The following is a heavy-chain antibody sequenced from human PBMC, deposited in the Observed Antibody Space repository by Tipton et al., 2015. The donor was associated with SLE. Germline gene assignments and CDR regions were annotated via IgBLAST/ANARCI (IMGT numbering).Heavy chain of an antibody. CDR1: GGYISSSSYY. V-gene: IGHV4-39*07. CDR2: IYYSGST. Sequence: LRLSCTVSGGYISSSSYYWGWIRQPPGKGLEWIGSIYYSGSTYYNPSLRSRVAMSLDTSKNQFSLRLDSVTAADTAVYYCARYADDYGDNAHALDIWGQGTMVIVSS. CDR3: ARYADDYGDNAHALDI. J-gene: IGHJ3*02. D-gene: IGHD4-17*01.